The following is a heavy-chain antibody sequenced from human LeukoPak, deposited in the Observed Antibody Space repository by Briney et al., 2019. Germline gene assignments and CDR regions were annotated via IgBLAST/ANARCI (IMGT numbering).Heavy chain of an antibody. CDR3: ARVYYDFWSGYLLFDY. D-gene: IGHD3-3*01. J-gene: IGHJ4*02. CDR2: ISWNSGSI. Sequence: PGGSLRLSCAASGFTFDDYAMHWVRQAPGKGLEWVSGISWNSGSIGYADSVKGRFTISRDNAKNSLYLQMNSLRAEDTAVYYCARVYYDFWSGYLLFDYWGQGTLVTVSS. CDR1: GFTFDDYA. V-gene: IGHV3-9*01.